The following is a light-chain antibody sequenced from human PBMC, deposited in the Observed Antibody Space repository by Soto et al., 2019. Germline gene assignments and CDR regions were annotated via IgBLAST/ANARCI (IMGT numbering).Light chain of an antibody. J-gene: IGKJ1*01. CDR3: QKYNSAPWT. V-gene: IGKV1-27*01. Sequence: DIQLTQSPSTLSASVGDRFTITCLASQVITGWLAWYQQKPGKAPKLLIFDASTLQSGAPSRFRGAGSETDFTLTINGLQPEDVATYYCQKYNSAPWTFGQGTKVDI. CDR2: DAS. CDR1: QVITGW.